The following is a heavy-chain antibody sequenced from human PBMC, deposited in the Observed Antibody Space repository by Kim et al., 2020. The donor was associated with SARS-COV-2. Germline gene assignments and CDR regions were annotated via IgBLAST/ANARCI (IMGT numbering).Heavy chain of an antibody. D-gene: IGHD6-13*01. CDR3: ARVSSGSSSWYWFDP. J-gene: IGHJ5*02. CDR2: ISSSGTYI. CDR1: GFTFSAYY. Sequence: GGSLRLSCAASGFTFSAYYMTWIRQAPGQGLEWLSYISSSGTYIKSADSVKGRFTISRDNAKNSLYLQMNSLRAEATAVYYCARVSSGSSSWYWFDPWGQGTLVTVSS. V-gene: IGHV3-11*05.